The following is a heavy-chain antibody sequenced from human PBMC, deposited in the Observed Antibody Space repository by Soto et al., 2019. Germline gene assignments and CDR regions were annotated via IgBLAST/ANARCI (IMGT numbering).Heavy chain of an antibody. V-gene: IGHV3-21*01. CDR2: ISSTSSYI. Sequence: DVQLVESGGGLVKPGGSLRLSCTASGFTFNLYTLNWVRQAPGKGLEWVSSISSTSSYIYYADSVKGRFAISRDNAEKSLFLKMSDLRAEDTALYSWATKGRSGYRNFDFWGQETLATVSS. CDR3: ATKGRSGYRNFDF. D-gene: IGHD3-22*01. CDR1: GFTFNLYT. J-gene: IGHJ4*02.